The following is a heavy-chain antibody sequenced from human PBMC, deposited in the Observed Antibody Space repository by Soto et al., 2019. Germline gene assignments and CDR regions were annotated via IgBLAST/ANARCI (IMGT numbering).Heavy chain of an antibody. Sequence: GGSVRLSCTASGFPFGDYAMSWFRQAPGKGLEWVGFIRIKAYGGTTEYAASVKGRFTISRDDSKSIAYLQMNSLKTEDTAVYYCTRDQGQKRANGGNYWGKGTRVTVSS. D-gene: IGHD7-27*01. CDR1: GFPFGDYA. V-gene: IGHV3-49*03. CDR3: TRDQGQKRANGGNY. CDR2: IRIKAYGGTT. J-gene: IGHJ4*02.